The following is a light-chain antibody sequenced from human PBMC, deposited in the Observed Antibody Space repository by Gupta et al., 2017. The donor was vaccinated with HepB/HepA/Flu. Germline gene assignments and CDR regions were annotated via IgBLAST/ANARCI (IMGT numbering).Light chain of an antibody. CDR3: SSYTVSSTSFV. Sequence: QSALTQPTSVSGSPGQSITLSCTGTSSDVGAYNYVSWYQQHPDKAPKLMIYDVNNRPSGVANRFSGSKSGNTASLTISGLQAEDESDYYCSSYTVSSTSFVFGTGTKVTVL. V-gene: IGLV2-14*03. J-gene: IGLJ1*01. CDR2: DVN. CDR1: SSDVGAYNY.